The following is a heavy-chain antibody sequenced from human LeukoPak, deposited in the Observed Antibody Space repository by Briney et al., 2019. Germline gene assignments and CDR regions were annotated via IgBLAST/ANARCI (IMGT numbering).Heavy chain of an antibody. CDR1: GFSVSNYY. CDR3: VRDRAGTQSWVEFDL. Sequence: GGSLRLSCAVSGFSVSNYYMNWVRQAPGKGLEWVSLIRGSGETVYADSVKGRSTISRDNSKNMVYLQMNSLRSEDSALYYCVRDRAGTQSWVEFDLWGQGTLVTVSS. V-gene: IGHV3-66*03. D-gene: IGHD3-10*01. CDR2: IRGSGET. J-gene: IGHJ5*02.